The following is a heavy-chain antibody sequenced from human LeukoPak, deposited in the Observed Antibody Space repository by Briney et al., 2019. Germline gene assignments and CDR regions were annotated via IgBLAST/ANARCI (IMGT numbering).Heavy chain of an antibody. Sequence: GASVKVSCKASGYTFTSYGISWVRQAPGQGLEWMGWISAYNGNTNYAQKLQGRVTMTTDTSTSTAYMELRSLRSDDTAVYYCATKSAHDYGDYVGAFDIWGRGTMVTVSS. D-gene: IGHD4-17*01. CDR1: GYTFTSYG. CDR3: ATKSAHDYGDYVGAFDI. V-gene: IGHV1-18*01. J-gene: IGHJ3*02. CDR2: ISAYNGNT.